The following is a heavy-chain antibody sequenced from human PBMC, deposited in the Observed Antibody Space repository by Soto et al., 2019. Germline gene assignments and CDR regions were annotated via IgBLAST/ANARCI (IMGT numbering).Heavy chain of an antibody. CDR3: ARGEQYSGRIFDY. J-gene: IGHJ4*01. V-gene: IGHV6-1*01. CDR2: TYYRSKWYY. CDR1: GDSVSSNSAG. D-gene: IGHD1-26*01. Sequence: SQTLSLTCAITGDSVSSNSAGWSCVRQSPSRGLEWLGRTYYRSKWYYEYAVSVRGRITINPDTTKNQYSLQLNSVTPEDTAVYFCARGEQYSGRIFDYWGQGNLVTVSS.